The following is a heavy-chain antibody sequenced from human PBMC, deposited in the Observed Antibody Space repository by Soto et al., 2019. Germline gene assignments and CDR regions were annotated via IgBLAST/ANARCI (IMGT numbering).Heavy chain of an antibody. Sequence: GSLRLSCAASGFTFSNAWMSWVRQAPGKGLEWVGRIKSKTDGGTTDYAAPVKGRFTISRDDSKNTLYLQMNSLKTEDTAVYYCARGPRGTSYGMDVWGQGTTVTVSS. CDR3: ARGPRGTSYGMDV. V-gene: IGHV3-15*01. J-gene: IGHJ6*02. CDR1: GFTFSNAW. CDR2: IKSKTDGGTT. D-gene: IGHD1-26*01.